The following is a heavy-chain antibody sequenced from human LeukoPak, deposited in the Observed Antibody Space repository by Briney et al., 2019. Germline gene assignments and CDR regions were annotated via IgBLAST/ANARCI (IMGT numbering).Heavy chain of an antibody. J-gene: IGHJ3*02. Sequence: PSETLSLTCTASGGSMIDHYWSWVRQPPGKGLEWVGYMHHSGKANSNPSLKSRVTISVDTSKNQVSLKLSSVTAADTAVYYCARDTHEYGSGSYYDDTFDSWGQGTLVTVSS. CDR1: GGSMIDHY. V-gene: IGHV4-59*11. CDR3: ARDTHEYGSGSYYDDTFDS. CDR2: MHHSGKA. D-gene: IGHD3-10*01.